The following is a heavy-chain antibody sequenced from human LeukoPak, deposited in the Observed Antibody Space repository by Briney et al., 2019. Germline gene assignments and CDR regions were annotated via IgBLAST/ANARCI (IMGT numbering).Heavy chain of an antibody. J-gene: IGHJ6*03. D-gene: IGHD4-11*01. V-gene: IGHV3-48*02. CDR2: ISSSSSTI. CDR3: ARANDYSNYYYYYMDV. CDR1: GFTFSSYS. Sequence: GGSLRLSCAASGFTFSSYSMNWVRQAPGKGVEWVSYISSSSSTIYYADSVKGRFTISRDNAKNSLYLQMNSLRDEDTAVYYCARANDYSNYYYYYMDVWGKGTTVTVPS.